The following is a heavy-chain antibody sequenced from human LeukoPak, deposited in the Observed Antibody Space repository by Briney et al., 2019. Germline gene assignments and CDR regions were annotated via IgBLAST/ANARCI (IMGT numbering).Heavy chain of an antibody. CDR1: GFTFSSYA. CDR3: AKLTGELLNYYYYYYMDV. J-gene: IGHJ6*03. CDR2: ISGSGGST. Sequence: PGGPLRLSCAASGFTFSSYAMSWVRQAPGKGLEWVSAISGSGGSTYYADSVKGRFTISRDNSKNTLYLQMNSLRAEDTAVYYCAKLTGELLNYYYYYYMDVWGKGTTVTVSS. D-gene: IGHD1-26*01. V-gene: IGHV3-23*01.